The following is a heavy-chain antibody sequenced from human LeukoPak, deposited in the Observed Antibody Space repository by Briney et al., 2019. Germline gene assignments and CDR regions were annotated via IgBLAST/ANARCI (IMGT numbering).Heavy chain of an antibody. Sequence: GGSLRLSCITSGFTFGDYGLSWVRQAPGKGLEWVGFIRSKAYGATTEYAASLKDRFTISRDDSKSIAYLQVNSLKTEDTAVYYCTRILLKWELPGSDAFDIWGEGTMVTVSS. CDR3: TRILLKWELPGSDAFDI. CDR2: IRSKAYGATT. J-gene: IGHJ3*02. D-gene: IGHD1-26*01. V-gene: IGHV3-49*04. CDR1: GFTFGDYG.